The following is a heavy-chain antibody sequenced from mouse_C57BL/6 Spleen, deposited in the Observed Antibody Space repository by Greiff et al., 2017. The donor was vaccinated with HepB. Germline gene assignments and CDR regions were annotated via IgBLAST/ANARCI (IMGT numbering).Heavy chain of an antibody. CDR3: ARGARNWFAY. CDR1: GYAFSSSW. V-gene: IGHV1-82*01. Sequence: QVQLKQSGPELVKPGASVKISCKASGYAFSSSWMNWVKQRPGKGLEWIGRIYPGDGDTNYNGKFKGKATLTADKSSSTAYMQLSSLTSEDSAVYFCARGARNWFAYWGQGTLVTVSA. J-gene: IGHJ3*01. CDR2: IYPGDGDT.